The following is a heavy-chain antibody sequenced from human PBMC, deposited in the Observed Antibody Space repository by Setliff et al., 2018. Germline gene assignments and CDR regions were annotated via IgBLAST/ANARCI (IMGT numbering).Heavy chain of an antibody. CDR1: GGSISSYY. CDR3: ARDCFSASSPNWFDP. Sequence: PSETLSLTCTVSGGSISSYYWSWIRQPAGKGLEWIGHIYIGGSANYNPSLKSRVTMSIDTSKNQFSLKLNSVTAADTAVYSCARDCFSASSPNWFDPWGQGTLVTVSS. V-gene: IGHV4-4*07. J-gene: IGHJ5*02. CDR2: IYIGGSA. D-gene: IGHD2-21*01.